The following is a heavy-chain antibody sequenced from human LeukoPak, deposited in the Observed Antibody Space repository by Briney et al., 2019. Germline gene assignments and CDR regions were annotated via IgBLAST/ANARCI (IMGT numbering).Heavy chain of an antibody. CDR3: AGHPRSCSGSGTCYSWFDP. CDR1: GDSISSYY. D-gene: IGHD2-15*01. V-gene: IGHV4-59*08. CDR2: VYSSGTT. Sequence: SETLSLTCTVSGDSISSYYWSWIRQPPGKGLEWIGYVYSSGTTKYNPSLKSRVTISVDTSKNQISLKLLSVTAADTAMYYRAGHPRSCSGSGTCYSWFDPSGQGTLVTVSS. J-gene: IGHJ5*02.